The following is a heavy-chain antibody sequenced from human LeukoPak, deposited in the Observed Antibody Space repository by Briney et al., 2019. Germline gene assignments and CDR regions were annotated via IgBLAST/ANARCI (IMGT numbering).Heavy chain of an antibody. CDR1: GFTFSSYS. V-gene: IGHV3-21*01. CDR2: ISSSSSYI. J-gene: IGHJ4*02. CDR3: AGGGYPYYFDY. D-gene: IGHD3-22*01. Sequence: GGSLRLSCAASGFTFSSYSMNWVRQAPGKGLEWVSSISSSSSYIYYADSVKGRFTISRDNAKNSLYLQMNSLRAEDTAVYYCAGGGYPYYFDYWGQGTLVTVSS.